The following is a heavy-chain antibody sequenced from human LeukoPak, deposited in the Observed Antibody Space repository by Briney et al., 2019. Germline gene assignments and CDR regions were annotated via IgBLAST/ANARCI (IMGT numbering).Heavy chain of an antibody. CDR3: ARDRTLDY. V-gene: IGHV3-21*01. CDR1: GFTFSSYS. CDR2: IGSRTSFI. J-gene: IGHJ4*02. D-gene: IGHD3/OR15-3a*01. Sequence: GGSLRLSCAASGFTFSSYSMNWVRRPPGKGLEWVSSIGSRTSFIYHAESVKGRFAISRDDARNSLYLQLNSLRAEDSAVYYCARDRTLDYWGQGTLVTVSS.